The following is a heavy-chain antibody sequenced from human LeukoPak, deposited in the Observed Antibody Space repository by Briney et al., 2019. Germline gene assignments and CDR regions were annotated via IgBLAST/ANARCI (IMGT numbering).Heavy chain of an antibody. D-gene: IGHD3-3*01. CDR1: GGSISSSSYY. CDR3: ARDWFDFWSGEEAFDI. CDR2: IYYSGST. V-gene: IGHV4-39*02. J-gene: IGHJ3*02. Sequence: SETLSLTCTVSGGSISSSSYYWGWIRQPPGKGLEWIGSIYYSGSTYYNLSLKSRVTISVDTSKNQFSLKMNSVTAADTAVYYCARDWFDFWSGEEAFDIWGQGTMVTVSS.